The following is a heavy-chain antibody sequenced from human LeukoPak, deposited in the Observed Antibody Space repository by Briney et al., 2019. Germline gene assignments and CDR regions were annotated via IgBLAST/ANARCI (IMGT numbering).Heavy chain of an antibody. Sequence: GGSLRLSCAASGFTFSSYGMHWVRQAPGKGLEWVAVIPYDGSNKYYADSVKGRFTISRDNSKNTLYLQMNSLRAEDTAVYYCAKDRGNDYGDYWDYYYGMDVWSQGTAVTVSS. D-gene: IGHD4-17*01. J-gene: IGHJ6*02. CDR3: AKDRGNDYGDYWDYYYGMDV. CDR1: GFTFSSYG. V-gene: IGHV3-30*18. CDR2: IPYDGSNK.